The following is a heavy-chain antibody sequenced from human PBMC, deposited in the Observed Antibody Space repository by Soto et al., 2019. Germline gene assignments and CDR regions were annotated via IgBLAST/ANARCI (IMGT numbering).Heavy chain of an antibody. CDR1: GFTFSRDG. J-gene: IGHJ6*02. V-gene: IGHV3-23*01. Sequence: PGGSLRLSCAASGFTFSRDGMSWVRQAPGKGLEWVSLITDNGGSTYYADSVKGRFTISRDNTKNTLFLQMNSLRAEDTAVYYCARKGTPTGMDVWGQGTTVTVSS. CDR3: ARKGTPTGMDV. CDR2: ITDNGGST.